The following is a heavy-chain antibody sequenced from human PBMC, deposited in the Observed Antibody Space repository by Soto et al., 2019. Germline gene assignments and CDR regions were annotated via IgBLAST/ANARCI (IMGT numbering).Heavy chain of an antibody. Sequence: LRLSCASSGFTFSDHYMDWVRQAPGKGLEWVGRTRNKANSYTTEYAASVKGRFTISRDDSKNSLYLQMNSLKTEDTEVYYCARASGSYHGYWGQGTLVTVSS. J-gene: IGHJ4*02. CDR3: ARASGSYHGY. CDR1: GFTFSDHY. V-gene: IGHV3-72*01. D-gene: IGHD1-26*01. CDR2: TRNKANSYTT.